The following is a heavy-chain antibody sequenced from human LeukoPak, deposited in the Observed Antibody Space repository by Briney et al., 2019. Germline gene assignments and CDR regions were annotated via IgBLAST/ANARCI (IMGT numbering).Heavy chain of an antibody. D-gene: IGHD3-10*01. V-gene: IGHV3-7*01. CDR3: AKDRAYYYGSGTLYYYYGMDV. CDR2: IKQDGSNK. J-gene: IGHJ6*02. CDR1: GFTFSSYW. Sequence: GGSLRLSCAASGFTFSSYWMSWVRQAPGKGLEWVANIKQDGSNKYYADSVKGRFTISRDNSKNTLYLQMNSLRAEDTAVYYCAKDRAYYYGSGTLYYYYGMDVWGQGTTVTVSS.